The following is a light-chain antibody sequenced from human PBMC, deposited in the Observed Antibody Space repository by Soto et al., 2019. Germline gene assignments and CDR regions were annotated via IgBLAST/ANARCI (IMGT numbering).Light chain of an antibody. J-gene: IGKJ4*01. CDR2: DAS. CDR3: QPVTSCPLP. Sequence: AIHLTENTSDVCAFVRDRVTITCPARQAINRALTRYQQKPGKAADLLIFDASTLESGVPSRFRGKRSGTDFNLTISRLQPEEFATYSCQPVTSCPLPFGGGTKVDIK. V-gene: IGKV1-13*02. CDR1: QAINRA.